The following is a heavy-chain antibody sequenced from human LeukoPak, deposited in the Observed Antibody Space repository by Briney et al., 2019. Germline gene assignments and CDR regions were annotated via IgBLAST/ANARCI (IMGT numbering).Heavy chain of an antibody. Sequence: GASVKVSCKTSGYTLTYYVISWVRQAPGQGLEWMGRIIPILGIANYAQKFQGRVTITADKSTSTAYMELSSLRSEDTAVYYCARDLGYCSSTSCYSWGQGTLVTVSS. CDR2: IIPILGIA. D-gene: IGHD2-2*01. CDR3: ARDLGYCSSTSCYS. CDR1: GYTLTYYV. V-gene: IGHV1-69*04. J-gene: IGHJ5*02.